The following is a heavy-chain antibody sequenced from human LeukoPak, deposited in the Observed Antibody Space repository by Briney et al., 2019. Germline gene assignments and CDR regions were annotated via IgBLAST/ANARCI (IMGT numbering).Heavy chain of an antibody. Sequence: GGSLRLSCAASGFTFSSYAMHWVRQAPGKGLEWVAVTAYDGSNKYYADSVKGRFTISRDNSKNTLYLQMDSLRAEDTAVYYCARDSAMAFDYWGQGTLVTVSS. CDR3: ARDSAMAFDY. D-gene: IGHD5-18*01. V-gene: IGHV3-30-3*01. J-gene: IGHJ4*02. CDR2: TAYDGSNK. CDR1: GFTFSSYA.